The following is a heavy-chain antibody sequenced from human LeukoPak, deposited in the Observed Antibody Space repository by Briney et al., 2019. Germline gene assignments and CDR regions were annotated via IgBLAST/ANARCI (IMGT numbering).Heavy chain of an antibody. CDR1: GFTLRGYG. CDR3: AKPPRSGGSSLYYFDY. J-gene: IGHJ4*02. D-gene: IGHD2-15*01. CDR2: IRYDGSNK. V-gene: IGHV3-30*02. Sequence: GGSLRLSCAASGFTLRGYGMHWVRQAPGKGLEWVAFIRYDGSNKYYADSVKGRFTISRDNSKNTLYLQMNSLRAEDTAVYYCAKPPRSGGSSLYYFDYWGQGTLVTVSS.